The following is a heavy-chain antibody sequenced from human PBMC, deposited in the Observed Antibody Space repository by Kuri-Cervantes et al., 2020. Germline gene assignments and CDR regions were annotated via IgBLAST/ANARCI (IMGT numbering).Heavy chain of an antibody. CDR1: GFTFSNAW. Sequence: GESLKISCAASGFTFSNAWMSWVRQAPGKGLEWVGRIKSKTDGGTTDYAAPVKGRFTISRDDSKNTLYLQMNSLRAEDTAVYYCARDHHYYYYYMDVWGKGTTVTVSS. CDR2: IKSKTDGGTT. V-gene: IGHV3-15*01. CDR3: ARDHHYYYYYMDV. J-gene: IGHJ6*03.